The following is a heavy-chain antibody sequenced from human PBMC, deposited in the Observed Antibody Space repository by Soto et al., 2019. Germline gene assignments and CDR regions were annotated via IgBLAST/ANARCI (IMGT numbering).Heavy chain of an antibody. CDR2: IYYSGST. CDR1: GGSISSGDYY. V-gene: IGHV4-30-4*01. D-gene: IGHD6-19*01. CDR3: AKFFVAGTRGYFDS. J-gene: IGHJ4*02. Sequence: SETLSLTCTVSGGSISSGDYYWSWIRQPPGKGLEWIGYIYYSGSTYYNPFLKSRVTISVDTSKNQFSLKLSSVTAADTAIYYCAKFFVAGTRGYFDSWGQGTLVTVSS.